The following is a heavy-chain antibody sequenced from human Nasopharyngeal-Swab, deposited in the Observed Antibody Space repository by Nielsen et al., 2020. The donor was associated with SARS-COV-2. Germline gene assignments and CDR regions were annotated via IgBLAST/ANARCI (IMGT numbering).Heavy chain of an antibody. CDR1: GFTFSDSA. Sequence: GESLKISCAASGFTFSDSAIHWVRQASGTGLEWVGRVRSKGNNYATAYSASVKGRFIIFRDDPTNTAYLQMNSLKTEDTAMYYCTRCGGGFYSGRDYWGQGTRVTVSS. J-gene: IGHJ4*02. V-gene: IGHV3-73*01. CDR2: VRSKGNNYAT. CDR3: TRCGGGFYSGRDY. D-gene: IGHD2-15*01.